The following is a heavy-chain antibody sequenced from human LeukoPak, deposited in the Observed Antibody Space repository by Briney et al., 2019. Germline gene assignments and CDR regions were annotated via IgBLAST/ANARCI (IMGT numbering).Heavy chain of an antibody. CDR1: GFTFSSYP. J-gene: IGHJ4*02. CDR2: ISSIGGST. CDR3: VKTTTVALDY. D-gene: IGHD4-23*01. Sequence: GGSLRLSCSASGFTFSSYPMHWVRQAPGKGLGYVSTISSIGGSTYHADPVKGRFTISRDNSKNTLYLQMSSLRTEDTAVYFCVKTTTVALDYWGQGTLVTVSS. V-gene: IGHV3-64D*09.